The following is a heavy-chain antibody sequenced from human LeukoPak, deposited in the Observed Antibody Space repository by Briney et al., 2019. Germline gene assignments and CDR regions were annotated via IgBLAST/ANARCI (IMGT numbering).Heavy chain of an antibody. CDR3: ARREGFLEWLLDPSFDY. V-gene: IGHV5-51*01. CDR2: IYPGDSDT. D-gene: IGHD3-3*01. CDR1: GYSFISYW. J-gene: IGHJ4*02. Sequence: GESLKISCQGSGYSFISYWIGWVRQMPGKGLEWMGIIYPGDSDTRYSPSFEGQVTISADKSTSTAYLQWSSLKASDTAMYYCARREGFLEWLLDPSFDYWGQGTLVTVSS.